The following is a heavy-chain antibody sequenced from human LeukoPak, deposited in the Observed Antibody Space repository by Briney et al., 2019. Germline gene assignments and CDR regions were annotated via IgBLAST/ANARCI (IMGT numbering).Heavy chain of an antibody. CDR3: AAGYSGYEYPNC. D-gene: IGHD5-12*01. Sequence: GASVKLSCKASGFTFTSSAVQWVRQARGQRLEWIGWIVVGSGNTNYAQKFQERVIIIRDMSTRTVYMELSSLTFEDTAVYYRAAGYSGYEYPNCWGQGTMVHLSS. J-gene: IGHJ4*02. CDR1: GFTFTSSA. V-gene: IGHV1-58*01. CDR2: IVVGSGNT.